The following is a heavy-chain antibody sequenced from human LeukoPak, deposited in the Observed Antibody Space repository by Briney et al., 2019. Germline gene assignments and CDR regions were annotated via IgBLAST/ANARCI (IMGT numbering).Heavy chain of an antibody. Sequence: PSETLSLTCTVSGGSISSYYWSWIRQPPGTGLEWIGYIYYSGSTNYNPSLKSRVTISVDTSKNQFSLKLSSVTAADTAVYYCARALTRVLWFGSWGQGTLVTVSS. CDR2: IYYSGST. V-gene: IGHV4-59*01. CDR1: GGSISSYY. D-gene: IGHD3-10*01. J-gene: IGHJ5*01. CDR3: ARALTRVLWFGS.